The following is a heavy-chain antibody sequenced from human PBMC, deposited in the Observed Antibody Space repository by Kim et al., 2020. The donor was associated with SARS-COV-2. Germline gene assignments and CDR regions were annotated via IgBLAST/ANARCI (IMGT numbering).Heavy chain of an antibody. D-gene: IGHD6-13*01. CDR3: ARGKAAAGTGYYYYGMDV. Sequence: SVKVSCKASGGTFSSYAISWVRQAPGQGLEWMGGIIPIFGTANYAQKFQGRVTITADESTSTAYMELSSLRSEDTAVYYCARGKAAAGTGYYYYGMDVWGQGTTVTVSS. J-gene: IGHJ6*02. CDR2: IIPIFGTA. V-gene: IGHV1-69*13. CDR1: GGTFSSYA.